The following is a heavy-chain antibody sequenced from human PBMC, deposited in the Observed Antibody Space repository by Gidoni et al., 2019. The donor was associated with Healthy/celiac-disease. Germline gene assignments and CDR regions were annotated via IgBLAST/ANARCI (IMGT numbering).Heavy chain of an antibody. Sequence: VQLQESGPGLVKPSQTLSLTCTVSGGSISRGCDYWSWIRQHPGKGLEGIGYIYYCGSTYYNPSLKSRVTISVDTSKNQFSLKLSSVTAADTAVYYCARVLPANWGSDYFDLWGRGTLVTVSS. CDR2: IYYCGST. V-gene: IGHV4-31*03. D-gene: IGHD7-27*01. J-gene: IGHJ2*01. CDR3: ARVLPANWGSDYFDL. CDR1: GGSISRGCDY.